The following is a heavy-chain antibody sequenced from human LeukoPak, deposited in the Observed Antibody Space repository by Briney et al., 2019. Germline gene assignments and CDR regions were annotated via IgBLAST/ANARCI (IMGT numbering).Heavy chain of an antibody. Sequence: ASVKVSCKASGYTFTSYAMNWVRQAPGQGLEWMGWINTNTGNPTYAQGFTGRFVFSLDTSVSTAYLQISSLKAEDTAVYYCARMGESYCSSTSCPHNWFDPWGQGTLVTVSS. J-gene: IGHJ5*02. CDR3: ARMGESYCSSTSCPHNWFDP. CDR1: GYTFTSYA. D-gene: IGHD2-2*01. V-gene: IGHV7-4-1*02. CDR2: INTNTGNP.